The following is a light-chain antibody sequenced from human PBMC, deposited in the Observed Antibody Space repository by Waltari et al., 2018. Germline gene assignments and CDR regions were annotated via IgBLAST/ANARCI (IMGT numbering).Light chain of an antibody. V-gene: IGKV3-15*01. CDR2: GTS. Sequence: EIVMTQSPATLSVSPGERATRSCRASQSFSSYLALYQQKPGQAPRLLIYGTSTRATGIPARFSGSGSGTEFTLTISSLQSEDFAVYYCQQYNNWPPYTFGQGTKLEIK. CDR1: QSFSSY. CDR3: QQYNNWPPYT. J-gene: IGKJ2*01.